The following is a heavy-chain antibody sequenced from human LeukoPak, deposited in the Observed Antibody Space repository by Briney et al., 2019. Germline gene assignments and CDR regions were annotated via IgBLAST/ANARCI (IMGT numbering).Heavy chain of an antibody. V-gene: IGHV3-21*01. CDR3: ARDGSGSLQYYFDY. CDR2: ISSSSSYI. CDR1: GFTFSNYA. D-gene: IGHD3-10*01. J-gene: IGHJ4*02. Sequence: PGGSLRLSCAASGFTFSNYAMSWVRQAPGKGLEWVSSISSSSSYIYYADSVKGRFTISRDNAKNSLYLQMNSLRAEDTAVYYCARDGSGSLQYYFDYWGQGTLVTVSS.